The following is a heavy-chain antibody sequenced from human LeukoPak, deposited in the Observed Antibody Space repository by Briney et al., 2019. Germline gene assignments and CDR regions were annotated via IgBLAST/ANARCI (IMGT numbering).Heavy chain of an antibody. CDR1: GGSISSSSYY. Sequence: SETLSLTCTVSGGSISSSSYYWGWIRQPPGKGLEWIGYIYYSGSTYYNPSLKSRVTISVDTSKNQFSLKLSSVTATDTAVYYCARGAPIVVVPARTAFDIWGQGTMVTVSS. V-gene: IGHV4-30-4*08. J-gene: IGHJ3*02. CDR2: IYYSGST. D-gene: IGHD2-2*01. CDR3: ARGAPIVVVPARTAFDI.